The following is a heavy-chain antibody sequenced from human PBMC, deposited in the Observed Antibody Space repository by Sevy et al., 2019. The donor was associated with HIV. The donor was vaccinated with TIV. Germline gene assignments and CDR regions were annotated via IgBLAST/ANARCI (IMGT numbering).Heavy chain of an antibody. J-gene: IGHJ4*02. V-gene: IGHV3-48*02. D-gene: IGHD3-16*02. Sequence: GGSLRLSCAASGFTFSSYSMNWVRQASGKGLEWLSYISSSSSAIYYADSVKGRFTISRDNAKNSLYLQMNSLRDEDTAVYFCARVQYYHYVWGSYRYDYWGQGTLVTVSS. CDR3: ARVQYYHYVWGSYRYDY. CDR1: GFTFSSYS. CDR2: ISSSSSAI.